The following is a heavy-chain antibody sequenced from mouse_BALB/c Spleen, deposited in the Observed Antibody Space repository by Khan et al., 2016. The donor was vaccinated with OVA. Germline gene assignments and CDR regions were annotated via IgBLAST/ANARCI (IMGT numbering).Heavy chain of an antibody. V-gene: IGHV3-2*02. CDR3: ARVYGGDFDY. J-gene: IGHJ2*01. D-gene: IGHD1-1*01. CDR2: ISYSGNT. Sequence: EVQLQESGPGLVKPSQSLSLTCTVTGYSITTDYAWYWIRQFPGNKLEWMGFISYSGNTKYNPSLKSRISITRDTSKNQFFLQLKSVTTEDTAGYYCARVYGGDFDYWGQGTTLTVSS. CDR1: GYSITTDYA.